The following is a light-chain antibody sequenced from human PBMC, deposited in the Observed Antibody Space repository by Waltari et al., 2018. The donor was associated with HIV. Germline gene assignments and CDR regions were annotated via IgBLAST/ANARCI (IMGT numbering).Light chain of an antibody. Sequence: NFMLTQPHSVSESPGKTVTISCTRSGGCLASNYVQWYQQRPGSAPPPLIFEVNLSPSGGPGRVSGSNDNSSNSASLTTSGPQTEDEAVYYCQSYDPQSYGSYLIIGGGTKLTVL. J-gene: IGLJ2*01. V-gene: IGLV6-57*04. CDR2: EVN. CDR3: QSYDPQSYGSYLI. CDR1: GGCLASNY.